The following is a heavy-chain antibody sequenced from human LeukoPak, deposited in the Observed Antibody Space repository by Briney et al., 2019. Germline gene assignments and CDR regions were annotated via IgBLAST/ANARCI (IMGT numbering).Heavy chain of an antibody. V-gene: IGHV1-18*01. CDR3: AREAWYFDY. CDR1: GGTFSSYA. CDR2: ISAYNGNT. Sequence: GASVKVSFKASGGTFSSYAISWVRQAPGQGLEWMGWISAYNGNTNYAQKLQGRVTMTTDTSTSTAYMELRSLRSDDTAVYYCAREAWYFDYWGQGTLVTVSS. J-gene: IGHJ4*02.